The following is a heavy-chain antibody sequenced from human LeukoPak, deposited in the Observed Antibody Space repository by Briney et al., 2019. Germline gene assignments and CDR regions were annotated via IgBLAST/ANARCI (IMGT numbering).Heavy chain of an antibody. CDR3: ARDLEGSGSFNPLYYYYGMDV. J-gene: IGHJ6*02. Sequence: GASVKVSCKASGYTFTSYAMHWVRQAPGQRLEWMGWINAGNGNTKYSQKFQGRVTITRDTSASTAYMELSSLRSEDTAVYYCARDLEGSGSFNPLYYYYGMDVWGQGTTVTVSS. CDR2: INAGNGNT. CDR1: GYTFTSYA. D-gene: IGHD3-10*01. V-gene: IGHV1-3*01.